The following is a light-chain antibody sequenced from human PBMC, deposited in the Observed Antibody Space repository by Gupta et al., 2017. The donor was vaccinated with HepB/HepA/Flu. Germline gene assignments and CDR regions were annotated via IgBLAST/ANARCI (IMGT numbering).Light chain of an antibody. CDR1: QSLLHSNGYNY. Sequence: DIVMTQSPLSLPVTPGEPASISCRSSQSLLHSNGYNYLDWYLQKPGQSPQLLIYLDSNRASGVPDRFSGSGSGTDFTLKISRVEAEDLGVYYCMQALQTPYTFGQGTKLEIK. J-gene: IGKJ2*01. CDR2: LDS. V-gene: IGKV2-28*01. CDR3: MQALQTPYT.